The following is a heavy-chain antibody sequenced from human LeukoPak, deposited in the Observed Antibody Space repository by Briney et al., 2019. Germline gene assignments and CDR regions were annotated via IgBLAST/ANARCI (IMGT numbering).Heavy chain of an antibody. V-gene: IGHV4-34*01. D-gene: IGHD1-26*01. CDR1: GGPFSDYY. CDR3: AGRTDPSIAGYFGY. CDR2: IYYNGEI. J-gene: IGHJ4*02. Sequence: SETLSLTCAVYGGPFSDYYWGWIRQSPGKGLEWIGTIYYNGEIYYNPSLKSRVTISVATPGNQFSLKLSSLTAADTAVYYCAGRTDPSIAGYFGYWGQGTLVAVSS.